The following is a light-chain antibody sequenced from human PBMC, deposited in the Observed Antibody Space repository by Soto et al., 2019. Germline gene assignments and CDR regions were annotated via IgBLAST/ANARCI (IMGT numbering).Light chain of an antibody. J-gene: IGLJ2*01. V-gene: IGLV1-40*01. CDR3: QSYHNRLTGCVV. CDR2: GNS. CDR1: SSNIGAGYD. Sequence: QSVLTQPPSVSGAPGQRVTISCTGTSSNIGAGYDVHWYQQLPGTAPKLLIYGNSNRPSGVPDRFSGSKSGTSASLAITGLKAKDEANHYRQSYHNRLTGCVVFCGGTKVT.